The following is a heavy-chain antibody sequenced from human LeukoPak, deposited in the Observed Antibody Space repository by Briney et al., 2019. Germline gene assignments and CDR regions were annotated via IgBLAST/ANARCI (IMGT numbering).Heavy chain of an antibody. V-gene: IGHV3-33*01. CDR3: AREYSGYDPRGFDY. CDR2: IWYDGSNK. J-gene: IGHJ4*02. D-gene: IGHD5-12*01. Sequence: GGSLRLSCAASGFTFSSYGMHWVRQAPGKGLEWVAVIWYDGSNKYYADSVKGRFTISRDNSKNTLYLQMNSLRAEDTAVYYCAREYSGYDPRGFDYWGQGTLVTVSS. CDR1: GFTFSSYG.